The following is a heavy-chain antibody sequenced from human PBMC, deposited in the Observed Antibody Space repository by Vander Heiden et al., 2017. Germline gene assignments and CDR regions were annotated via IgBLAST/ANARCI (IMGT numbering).Heavy chain of an antibody. V-gene: IGHV6-1*01. CDR3: AGRRDGIYARTSGAGALDV. Sequence: QVLLQQSGPGLVKPSQHLSLTCNISGDSFAISRAGWNWIRQSPSRGRDGLGRTYYSSKWYSDYAVSVKGRITINPDSSRNQFSLQLNSVTPEDAAVYYCAGRRDGIYARTSGAGALDVWGQGTMVTVSS. CDR1: GDSFAISRAG. CDR2: TYYSSKWYS. D-gene: IGHD2-8*01. J-gene: IGHJ3*01.